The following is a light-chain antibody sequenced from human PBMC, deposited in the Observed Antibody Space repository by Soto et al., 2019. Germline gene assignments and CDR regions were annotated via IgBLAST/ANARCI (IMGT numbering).Light chain of an antibody. V-gene: IGKV1-39*01. CDR1: QSISSF. Sequence: DIQMTQSPFSLSASVGDRVTITCRASQSISSFLNWYQGKPGKAPKLLIYAASSLQGGVPARFSGSGSGTDFTLTISSLQPEDFATYYCQQSYSTPLTCGGGTKVDIK. CDR2: AAS. J-gene: IGKJ4*01. CDR3: QQSYSTPLT.